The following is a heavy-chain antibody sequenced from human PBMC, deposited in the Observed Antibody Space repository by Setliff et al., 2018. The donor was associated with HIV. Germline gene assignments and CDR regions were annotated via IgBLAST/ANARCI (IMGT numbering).Heavy chain of an antibody. V-gene: IGHV1-8*03. Sequence: GASVKVSCKASGYTFTNYDINWVRQATGQGLEWMGWMNPNSGNTGYAQKFQGRVTITKNTSISTTYMELSSLRSEDTAVYYCARSPGDYLFDYWGQGTLVTVSS. CDR1: GYTFTNYD. CDR2: MNPNSGNT. CDR3: ARSPGDYLFDY. D-gene: IGHD4-17*01. J-gene: IGHJ4*02.